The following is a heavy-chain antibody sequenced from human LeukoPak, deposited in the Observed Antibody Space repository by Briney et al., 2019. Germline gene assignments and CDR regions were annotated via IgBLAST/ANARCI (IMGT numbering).Heavy chain of an antibody. D-gene: IGHD3-22*01. J-gene: IGHJ5*02. V-gene: IGHV1-8*03. Sequence: ASVKVSCKASGYTFTSYDINWVRQATGQGLEWMGWMNPNSGNTGYAQKFQGRVTITRNTSISTAYMELSSLRSEDTAVYYCARNWDSSGYYPFDPWGQGTLVTVSS. CDR1: GYTFTSYD. CDR3: ARNWDSSGYYPFDP. CDR2: MNPNSGNT.